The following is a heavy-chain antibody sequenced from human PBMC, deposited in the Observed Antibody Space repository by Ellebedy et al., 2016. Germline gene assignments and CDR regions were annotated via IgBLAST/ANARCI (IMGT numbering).Heavy chain of an antibody. J-gene: IGHJ5*02. V-gene: IGHV4-39*01. CDR3: ARRDYSKHWFNP. Sequence: SETLSLTXTVFGGSISISSYYWGWIRQTPGKGLEWIGSIYYSGNTYYNPSLKSRVTISVDTSKNQFSLKLTSVTAADTAVYYCARRDYSKHWFNPWGQGTLVTVSS. D-gene: IGHD4-11*01. CDR1: GGSISISSYY. CDR2: IYYSGNT.